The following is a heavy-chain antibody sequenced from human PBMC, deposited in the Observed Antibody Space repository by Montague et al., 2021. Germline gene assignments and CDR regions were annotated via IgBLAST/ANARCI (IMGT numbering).Heavy chain of an antibody. CDR2: ISYSGST. Sequence: LRLSCAASGFTFSSYWSWIGQPPGTGLEWIGYISYSGSTYYNPSLKSRVTISVDTSKNQLFLRLGSVTAADTAVYFCARVKMGYDPWGQGTLVTVSS. CDR1: GFTFSSY. J-gene: IGHJ5*02. D-gene: IGHD2-8*01. V-gene: IGHV4-30-4*01. CDR3: ARVKMGYDP.